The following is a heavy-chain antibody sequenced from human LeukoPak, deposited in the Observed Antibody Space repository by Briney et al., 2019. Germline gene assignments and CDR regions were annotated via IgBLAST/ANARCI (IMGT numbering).Heavy chain of an antibody. CDR1: GGSINSYY. V-gene: IGHV4-4*07. J-gene: IGHJ4*02. CDR3: ARDPLHFYDSVGSSFDF. D-gene: IGHD3-22*01. CDR2: IYTTGST. Sequence: SETLSLTCTVSGGSINSYYWSWIRQPAGRGLEWIGRIYTTGSTNYNPSLKSRVTMSVDTSKNQFSLKLSSATAADTAVYYCARDPLHFYDSVGSSFDFWGQGTLVTVSS.